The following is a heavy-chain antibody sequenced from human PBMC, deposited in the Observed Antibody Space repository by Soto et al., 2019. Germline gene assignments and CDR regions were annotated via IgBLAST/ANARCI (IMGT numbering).Heavy chain of an antibody. CDR2: ISSSSSYT. Sequence: PGGSLRLASAASGFTFSDYYMSWIRQAPGKGLEWVSYISSSSSYTNYADSVKGRFTISRDNAKNSLYLQMNSLRAEDTAVYYCARGQRIAAAGSNYYYGMDVWGQGTTVTVSS. J-gene: IGHJ6*02. CDR1: GFTFSDYY. D-gene: IGHD6-13*01. CDR3: ARGQRIAAAGSNYYYGMDV. V-gene: IGHV3-11*06.